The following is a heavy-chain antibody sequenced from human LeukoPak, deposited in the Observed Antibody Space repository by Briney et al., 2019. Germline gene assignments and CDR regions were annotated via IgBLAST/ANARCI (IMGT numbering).Heavy chain of an antibody. V-gene: IGHV5-51*01. D-gene: IGHD4-17*01. J-gene: IGHJ4*02. CDR2: IYPGESDA. CDR1: GYTFANSW. Sequence: PGESLKISCKGSGYTFANSWVAWVRQMPGKGLEWMGIIYPGESDARYSPSFQGQVTISADKSISTADLQWSSLKASDTAMYYCARHTGNYGDYAFDYWGQGTLVTVSS. CDR3: ARHTGNYGDYAFDY.